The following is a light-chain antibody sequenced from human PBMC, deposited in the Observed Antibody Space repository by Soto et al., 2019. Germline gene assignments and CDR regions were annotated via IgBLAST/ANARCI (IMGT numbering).Light chain of an antibody. V-gene: IGLV2-8*01. J-gene: IGLJ1*01. Sequence: QSVLPQPPSASGSPGQSVTISCTGTKIDIGVYDFVSWYQHHPGKAPRLIIYEVVQRPSGVPDRFSGSKSGNTASLTVSGLQAADEADYFCKSYAGSNTYVFGTGTKVTVL. CDR3: KSYAGSNTYV. CDR2: EVV. CDR1: KIDIGVYDF.